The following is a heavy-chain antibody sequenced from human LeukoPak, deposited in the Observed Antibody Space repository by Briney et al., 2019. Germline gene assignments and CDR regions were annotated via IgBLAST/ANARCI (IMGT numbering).Heavy chain of an antibody. CDR2: IQYSGNT. D-gene: IGHD4-17*01. V-gene: IGHV4-61*01. CDR3: TRTNYGDYNWFDP. Sequence: PSEALSLTCTVSGGAVSGVSYYWRWIRQPPGQGLEWIGYIQYSGNTKYNPSLKSRVTMSVDTSKNQFSLKVTSVTAADTAIYYCTRTNYGDYNWFDPWGQGTLVTVSS. J-gene: IGHJ5*02. CDR1: GGAVSGVSYY.